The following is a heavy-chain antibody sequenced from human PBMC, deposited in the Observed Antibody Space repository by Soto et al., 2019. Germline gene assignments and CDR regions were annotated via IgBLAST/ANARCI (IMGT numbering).Heavy chain of an antibody. D-gene: IGHD1-26*01. CDR2: IYPGDSDT. V-gene: IGHV5-51*03. J-gene: IGHJ4*02. Sequence: GESLKISCKGSGYSFTTYWIGWVRQMPGKGLEWMGIIYPGDSDTRYSPSFQGQVTISADKYISTAYLQWSRLKASDTDMYYCASKASSSAFDYWGQGTLVTVSS. CDR1: GYSFTTYW. CDR3: ASKASSSAFDY.